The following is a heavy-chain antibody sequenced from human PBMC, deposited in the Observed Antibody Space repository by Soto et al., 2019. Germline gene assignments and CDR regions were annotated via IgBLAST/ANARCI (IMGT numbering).Heavy chain of an antibody. J-gene: IGHJ4*02. V-gene: IGHV1-2*02. D-gene: IGHD3-22*01. Sequence: GASVKVSCKASGYTFTGYYMHWVRQAPGQGLEWMGWINPNSGGTNYAQKFQGRVTMTRDTSISTAYMELSRLRSDDTAVYYCARMYYYDSSGYGNWGQGTLVTSPQ. CDR3: ARMYYYDSSGYGN. CDR1: GYTFTGYY. CDR2: INPNSGGT.